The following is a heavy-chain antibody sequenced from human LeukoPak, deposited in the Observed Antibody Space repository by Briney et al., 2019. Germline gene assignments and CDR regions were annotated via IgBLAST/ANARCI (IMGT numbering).Heavy chain of an antibody. CDR1: GGSISSGDYY. Sequence: PSETLSLTCTVSGGSISSGDYYWSWIRQPPGKGLEWIGYIYYSGSTYYNPSLKSRVTISVDTSKNQFSLKLSSVTAAGTAVHYCARERRLAAPPDYWGQGTLVTVSS. CDR3: ARERRLAAPPDY. V-gene: IGHV4-30-4*08. J-gene: IGHJ4*02. D-gene: IGHD6-6*01. CDR2: IYYSGST.